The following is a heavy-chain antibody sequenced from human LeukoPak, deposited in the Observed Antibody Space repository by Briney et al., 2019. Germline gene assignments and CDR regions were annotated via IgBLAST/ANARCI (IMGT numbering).Heavy chain of an antibody. CDR2: ISGSGGST. Sequence: GGSLRLSCAASGFTFSNYAMNWVRQAPGKGLEWVSAISGSGGSTYYADSMKGRFTISRDNSKNTLYLQMNSLRAEDTAVYYCAKDEISCGGDCYPLHFDYWGQGTLVTVSS. V-gene: IGHV3-23*01. CDR3: AKDEISCGGDCYPLHFDY. J-gene: IGHJ4*02. D-gene: IGHD2-21*02. CDR1: GFTFSNYA.